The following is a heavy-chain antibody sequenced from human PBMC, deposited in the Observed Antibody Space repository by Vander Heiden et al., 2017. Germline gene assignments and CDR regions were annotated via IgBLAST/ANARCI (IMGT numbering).Heavy chain of an antibody. CDR2: TWYDGSRK. CDR3: ARDGRVRGIIIRPYYYYGMDV. CDR1: GFTLSNYG. V-gene: IGHV3-33*01. D-gene: IGHD3-10*01. J-gene: IGHJ6*02. Sequence: VQLVESGGGVVQPGRSLRLYCAAAGFTLSNYGFDWGRQAPGKGLEWVAVTWYDGSRKYFADPVQDRFSISRDNSKVFLQMNSLRAEDTAVYYCARDGRVRGIIIRPYYYYGMDVWGQGTAVTVSS.